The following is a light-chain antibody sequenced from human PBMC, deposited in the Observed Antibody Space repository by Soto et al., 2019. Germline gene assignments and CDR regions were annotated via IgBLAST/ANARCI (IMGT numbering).Light chain of an antibody. CDR1: QTISSY. CDR3: QQSYRTPLN. CDR2: AAS. Sequence: DIQMTKYPSSLSASVGDRHTITCRASQTISSYLNWYQEKPGQXHKXXIYAASTLQSGVPSRFSGSGSGTDFTLTISNLQPEDCATYDCQQSYRTPLNFGGGTKVDIK. V-gene: IGKV1-39*01. J-gene: IGKJ4*01.